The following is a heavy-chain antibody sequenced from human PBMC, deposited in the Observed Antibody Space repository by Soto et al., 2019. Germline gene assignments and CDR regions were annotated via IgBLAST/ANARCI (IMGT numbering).Heavy chain of an antibody. CDR2: INSDGTTT. Sequence: PGGSLRLSCVASGFTFSRNWMHWVRQAPGKGLVWLSRINSDGTTTTYADSVKDRFTISRDNAKNTVYLQINNLRADDTAVYYCATVGTGSYNWFDPWGQGTLVTVS. CDR3: ATVGTGSYNWFDP. J-gene: IGHJ5*02. CDR1: GFTFSRNW. V-gene: IGHV3-74*01. D-gene: IGHD6-13*01.